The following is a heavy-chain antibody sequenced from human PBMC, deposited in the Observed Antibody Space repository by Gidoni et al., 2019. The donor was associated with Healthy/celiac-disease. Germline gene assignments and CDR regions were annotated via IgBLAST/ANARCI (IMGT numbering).Heavy chain of an antibody. CDR1: GYSISSGYY. V-gene: IGHV4-38-2*02. CDR3: ARREVVVAATLMD. Sequence: QVQLQESGPGLVKPSETLSLTCTVSGYSISSGYYWGWIRQPPGKGLEWIGSIYHSGSTYYNPSLKSRVTISVDTSKNQFSLKLSSVTAADTAVYYCARREVVVAATLMDWGQGTLVTVSS. J-gene: IGHJ4*02. CDR2: IYHSGST. D-gene: IGHD2-15*01.